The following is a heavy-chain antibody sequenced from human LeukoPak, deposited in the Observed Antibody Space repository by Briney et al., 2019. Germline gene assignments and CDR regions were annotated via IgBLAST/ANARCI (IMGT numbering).Heavy chain of an antibody. V-gene: IGHV3-74*01. CDR3: ARAGTNWKIDY. CDR2: ITNEESNT. D-gene: IGHD1-20*01. J-gene: IGHJ4*02. CDR1: GFTFSVYW. Sequence: PGGSLRLSCAASGFTFSVYWMHWVRQVPGKGLVWVSCITNEESNTNYADSVRGRFTISRNNARNTLYLQMNSLRAEDTAIYYCARAGTNWKIDYWGQGALVTVSS.